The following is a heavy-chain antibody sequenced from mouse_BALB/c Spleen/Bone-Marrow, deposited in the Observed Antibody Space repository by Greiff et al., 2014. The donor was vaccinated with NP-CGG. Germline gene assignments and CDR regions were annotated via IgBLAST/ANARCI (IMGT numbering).Heavy chain of an antibody. CDR3: AREGWLLRFDY. Sequence: EVNLVESGPELVKPGASVKMSCKASGYTFTAYVMHWVKRKPGQGLEWIGYINPYNDGTNYIEKFKGKATLTSDIPSSTAYMELSSLTSEDSAVYYCAREGWLLRFDYWGQGTTLTVSS. CDR1: GYTFTAYV. V-gene: IGHV1-14*01. CDR2: INPYNDGT. D-gene: IGHD2-3*01. J-gene: IGHJ2*01.